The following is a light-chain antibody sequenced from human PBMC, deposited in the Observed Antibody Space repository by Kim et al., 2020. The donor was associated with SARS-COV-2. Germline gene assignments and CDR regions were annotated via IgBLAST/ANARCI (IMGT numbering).Light chain of an antibody. CDR1: SSNIGAGYD. CDR3: QSYDSSLSGFV. V-gene: IGLV1-40*01. J-gene: IGLJ2*01. Sequence: QSVLTQPPSVSGAPGQRVTISCTGSSSNIGAGYDVHWYQQLPGTAPNLLIYGNSNRPSGAPDRFSGSKSGTSASLAITGLQAEDEADYYCQSYDSSLSGFVFGGGTQLTVL. CDR2: GNS.